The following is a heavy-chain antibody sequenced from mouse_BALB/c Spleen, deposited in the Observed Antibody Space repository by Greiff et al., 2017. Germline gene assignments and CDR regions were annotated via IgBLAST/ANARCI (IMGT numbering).Heavy chain of an antibody. CDR3: ARGRRYAMDY. CDR2: INPGSGGT. CDR1: GYAFTNYL. V-gene: IGHV1-54*01. D-gene: IGHD2-12*01. Sequence: VQLQQSGAELVRPGTSVKVSCKASGYAFTNYLIEWVKQRPGQGLEWIGVINPGSGGTNYNEKFKGKATLTADKSSSTAYMQLSSLTSEDTAVYYCARGRRYAMDYWGQGTSVTVSS. J-gene: IGHJ4*01.